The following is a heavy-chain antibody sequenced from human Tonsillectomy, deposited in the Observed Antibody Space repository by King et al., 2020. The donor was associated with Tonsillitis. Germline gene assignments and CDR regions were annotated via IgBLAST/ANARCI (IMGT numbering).Heavy chain of an antibody. J-gene: IGHJ4*02. D-gene: IGHD3-9*01. Sequence: QLVESGGGLVKPGGSLRLSCAASGFTFSSYSMNWVRQAPGKGLEWVSSISSSSSYIYYADSVKGRFTISRDNAKNSLYLQMNSLRAEDTAVYYCARGLRYFDWLLAYWGQGTLVTVSS. CDR2: ISSSSSYI. CDR1: GFTFSSYS. CDR3: ARGLRYFDWLLAY. V-gene: IGHV3-21*01.